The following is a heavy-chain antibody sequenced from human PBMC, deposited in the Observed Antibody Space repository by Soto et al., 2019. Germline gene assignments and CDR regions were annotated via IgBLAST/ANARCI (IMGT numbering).Heavy chain of an antibody. Sequence: QVQLVQSGAEVKKPGSWVRVSCKASGGTFSGYGISWVRQAPGQGLEWMGGVIPFFTKTYYAQSFQGRVTITADESTSTAYMELTSLRSEDTAVYYCARSVAIVRGVIIYLDYWGQGTPVTVSS. CDR1: GGTFSGYG. D-gene: IGHD3-10*01. CDR3: ARSVAIVRGVIIYLDY. V-gene: IGHV1-69*01. CDR2: VIPFFTKT. J-gene: IGHJ4*02.